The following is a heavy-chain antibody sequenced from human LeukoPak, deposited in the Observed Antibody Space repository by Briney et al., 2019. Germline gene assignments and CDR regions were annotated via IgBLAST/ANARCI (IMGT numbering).Heavy chain of an antibody. Sequence: ASVTVSCKDSGGTFISYAISWVRQAPGQGGEWMGGLVPVFNAPNYSQRFQDRVTITAYKSTNIAHMELSSLRSEDTAVYFCARAPATYIRDAFDIWGQGTIVTVSS. CDR3: ARAPATYIRDAFDI. D-gene: IGHD3-3*02. CDR2: LVPVFNAP. V-gene: IGHV1-69*06. CDR1: GGTFISYA. J-gene: IGHJ3*02.